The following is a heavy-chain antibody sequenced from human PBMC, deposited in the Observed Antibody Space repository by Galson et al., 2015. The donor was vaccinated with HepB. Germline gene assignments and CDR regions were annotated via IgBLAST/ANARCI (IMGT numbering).Heavy chain of an antibody. CDR3: AKDLSDLTVGRYYYYYGMDV. D-gene: IGHD1-14*01. CDR2: ISYDGSNK. CDR1: GFTFSSYG. J-gene: IGHJ6*02. Sequence: SLRLSCAASGFTFSSYGMHWVRQAPGKGLEWVAVISYDGSNKYYADSVKGRFTISRDNSKNTLYLQMNSLRAEDTAVYYCAKDLSDLTVGRYYYYYGMDVWGQGTTVTVSS. V-gene: IGHV3-30*18.